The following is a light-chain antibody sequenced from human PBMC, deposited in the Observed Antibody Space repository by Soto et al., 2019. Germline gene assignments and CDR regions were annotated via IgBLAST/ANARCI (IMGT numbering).Light chain of an antibody. Sequence: VTTQSPATLSVSPGERATLSCRASQSVSSNLAWYQQKPGQAPKLLIYGASTRATGIPARFSGSGSGTEFTLTISSLQSEDFAVYYCQQYNDWPRTFGQGTKVAI. V-gene: IGKV3-15*01. CDR3: QQYNDWPRT. CDR2: GAS. J-gene: IGKJ1*01. CDR1: QSVSSN.